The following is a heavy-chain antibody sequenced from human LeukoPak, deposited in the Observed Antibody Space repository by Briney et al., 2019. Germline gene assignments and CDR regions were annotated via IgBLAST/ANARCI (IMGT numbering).Heavy chain of an antibody. CDR3: ARSWVAAREFAY. CDR2: IGSSGSI. CDR1: GFTFRSYE. D-gene: IGHD6-6*01. V-gene: IGHV3-48*03. J-gene: IGHJ4*02. Sequence: GGSLRLSCAASGFTFRSYEMNWVRQAPGKGLEWVSYIGSSGSIYYSDSVKCRFTISRDNAKNSLYLQMNSLRAEDTAVYYCARSWVAAREFAYWGQGTLVTVSS.